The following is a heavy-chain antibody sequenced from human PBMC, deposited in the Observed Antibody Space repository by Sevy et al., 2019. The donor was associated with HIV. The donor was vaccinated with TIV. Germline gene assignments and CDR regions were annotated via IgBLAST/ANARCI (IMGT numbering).Heavy chain of an antibody. D-gene: IGHD2-15*01. V-gene: IGHV3-48*01. CDR2: ISSSSNTI. CDR3: ASGPRWYYFDY. J-gene: IGHJ4*02. Sequence: GGSLRLSCAGSGFTFSKYSMNWVRQAPGKGLEWVSYISSSSNTIYYVESVKGRMTISRDNAKNSLYLQMNSLRAEDTAVYYCASGPRWYYFDYWGQGTLVTVSS. CDR1: GFTFSKYS.